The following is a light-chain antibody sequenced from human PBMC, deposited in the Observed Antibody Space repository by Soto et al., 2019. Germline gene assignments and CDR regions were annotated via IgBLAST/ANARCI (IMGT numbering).Light chain of an antibody. CDR1: SSDVGGYNY. CDR2: EVN. CDR3: SSYAGSNIFYV. Sequence: QSALTQPPSASGSPGQSVTISCTGTSSDVGGYNYVSWYQQHPGKAPKLMIYEVNKRPSGAPDRFSGSKSGNTASLTVSGLQAEDESDYYCSSYAGSNIFYVFGTGTKVTVL. V-gene: IGLV2-8*01. J-gene: IGLJ1*01.